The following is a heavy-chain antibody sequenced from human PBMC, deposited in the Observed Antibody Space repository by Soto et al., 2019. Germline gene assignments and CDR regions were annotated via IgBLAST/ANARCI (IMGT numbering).Heavy chain of an antibody. CDR3: AHRPAYCSGYSCYSGFDY. CDR1: GFSLSTSGVG. J-gene: IGHJ4*02. D-gene: IGHD2-15*01. V-gene: IGHV2-5*02. Sequence: QITLKASGPTLLKPTQTLTLTCTFSGFSLSTSGVGVGGIRQPPVKALEWLALIYWDDDKRYSPSLKIRLTITKDTYKNQVVLTMTNMDPVDTATYYCAHRPAYCSGYSCYSGFDYWGQGTLVTVSS. CDR2: IYWDDDK.